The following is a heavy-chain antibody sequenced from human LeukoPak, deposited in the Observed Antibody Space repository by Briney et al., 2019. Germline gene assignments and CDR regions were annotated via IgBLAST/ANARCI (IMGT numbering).Heavy chain of an antibody. J-gene: IGHJ5*02. CDR1: GYTFTSYG. Sequence: ASVKVSCKASGYTFTSYGISWVRQAPGQGLEWMGWISAYNGNTNYAQKLQGRVTMTTDTSTSTAYMELRSLRSDDTAVYYCARVLHTMVRGEVSNWFDPWGQGTLVTVSS. V-gene: IGHV1-18*01. CDR2: ISAYNGNT. CDR3: ARVLHTMVRGEVSNWFDP. D-gene: IGHD3-10*01.